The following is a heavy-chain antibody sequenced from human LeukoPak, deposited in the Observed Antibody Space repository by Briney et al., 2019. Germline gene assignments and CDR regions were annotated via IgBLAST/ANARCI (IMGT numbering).Heavy chain of an antibody. CDR1: GYTFASYG. J-gene: IGHJ4*02. D-gene: IGHD2-21*02. CDR2: ISAYNGNI. V-gene: IGHV1-18*01. Sequence: GASVKVSCKTSGYTFASYGINWVRQAPGQGLEWMGWISAYNGNINYPQKFQGRVTMTTDTSTSTVYLELRSLRSDDTAIYYCARAGGRVVTAIDAYWGQGTLVTVSS. CDR3: ARAGGRVVTAIDAY.